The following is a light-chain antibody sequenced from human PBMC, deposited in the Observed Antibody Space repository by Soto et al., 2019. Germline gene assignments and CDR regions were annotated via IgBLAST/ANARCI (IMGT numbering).Light chain of an antibody. CDR2: KAS. CDR3: QQDNSYPWT. J-gene: IGKJ1*01. CDR1: QSISSW. V-gene: IGKV1-5*03. Sequence: DIQMTQSPSTLSASVGDRVTITCRASQSISSWLAWYQQKPGKAPKLLIYKASSLESGVPSRFSGSGCGTEFTLTISSLQPDDFAAYYCQQDNSYPWTFGQGAKVEIK.